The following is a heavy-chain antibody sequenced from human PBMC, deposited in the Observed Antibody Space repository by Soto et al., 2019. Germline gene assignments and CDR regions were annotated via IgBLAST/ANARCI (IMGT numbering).Heavy chain of an antibody. CDR3: ARDRYGSSSNLVY. CDR2: IKQDGSEK. CDR1: GFTFSSFW. J-gene: IGHJ4*02. V-gene: IGHV3-7*01. D-gene: IGHD6-6*01. Sequence: VHLVESGGGLVQPGGSLRLSCGASGFTFSSFWMTWVRQAPGEGLEWVANIKQDGSEKYYVDSVKGRFTISRDNAKNSRDLQMNSLRAEDTAVYYCARDRYGSSSNLVYWGQGTLVTVSS.